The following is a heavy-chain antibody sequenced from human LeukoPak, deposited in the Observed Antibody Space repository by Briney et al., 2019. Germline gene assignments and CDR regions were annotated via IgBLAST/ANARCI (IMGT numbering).Heavy chain of an antibody. V-gene: IGHV3-21*01. D-gene: IGHD6-13*01. CDR2: ISSSSDYI. CDR1: TFTFSSDS. Sequence: GGSLRLSCAASTFTFSSDSMNWVRQAPGRGLEWVSSISSSSDYIYYADSVKGRFTISRDNAKNSLFLQMNSLRVEDSAVYYCARDSGSSWREGLNYWGQGTLVTVSS. CDR3: ARDSGSSWREGLNY. J-gene: IGHJ4*02.